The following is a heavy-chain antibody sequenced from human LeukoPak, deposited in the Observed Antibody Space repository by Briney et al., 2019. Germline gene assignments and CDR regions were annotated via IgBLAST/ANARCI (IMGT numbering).Heavy chain of an antibody. J-gene: IGHJ4*02. V-gene: IGHV5-51*01. CDR2: IYPGDSDT. CDR3: ARVGDLGYCSSTSCYDRSFDY. D-gene: IGHD2-2*01. Sequence: GESLKISCEGSGYSFTSYWIGWVRQMPGKGLEWMGIIYPGDSDTRYSPSFQGQVTISADKSISTAYLQWSSLKASDTAMYYCARVGDLGYCSSTSCYDRSFDYWGQGTLVTVSS. CDR1: GYSFTSYW.